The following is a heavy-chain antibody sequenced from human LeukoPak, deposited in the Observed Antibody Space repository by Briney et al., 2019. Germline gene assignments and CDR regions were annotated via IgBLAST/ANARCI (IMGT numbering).Heavy chain of an antibody. CDR1: GFTFSSYS. Sequence: GGSLRLSCAASGFTFSSYSMNWVRQAPGKGLEWVSSISSSSSYIYYADSVKGRFTISRDNAKNSLYLQMNSLRAEDTAVYYCARGASHYYDSTSYQDYWGQGTLVTVSS. J-gene: IGHJ4*02. V-gene: IGHV3-21*01. CDR3: ARGASHYYDSTSYQDY. CDR2: ISSSSSYI. D-gene: IGHD3-22*01.